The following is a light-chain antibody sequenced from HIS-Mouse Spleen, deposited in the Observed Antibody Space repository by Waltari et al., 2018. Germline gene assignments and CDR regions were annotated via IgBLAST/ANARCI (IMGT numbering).Light chain of an antibody. CDR2: QDS. V-gene: IGLV3-1*01. J-gene: IGLJ2*01. Sequence: SYELTQPPSVSVSPGQTASITCPGDKLGDKYACWYPQKPGQSPVLVIYQDSKWPSGIPERFSGSNSGNTATLTISGTQAMDEADYYCQAWDSSYSVFGGGTKLTVL. CDR1: KLGDKY. CDR3: QAWDSSYSV.